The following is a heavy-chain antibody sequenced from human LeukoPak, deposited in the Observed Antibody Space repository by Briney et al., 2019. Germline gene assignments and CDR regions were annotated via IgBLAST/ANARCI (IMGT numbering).Heavy chain of an antibody. CDR2: FDPEDGET. Sequence: ASVKVSCKVSGYTLTELSMHWVRQAPGKGLEWMGGFDPEDGETIYAQKFQGRVTMTEDTSTDTAYMELSSLRSEDTAVYYCATDPTLDGWNNPRDYRGQGTLVTVSS. J-gene: IGHJ4*02. CDR3: ATDPTLDGWNNPRDY. CDR1: GYTLTELS. D-gene: IGHD1/OR15-1a*01. V-gene: IGHV1-24*01.